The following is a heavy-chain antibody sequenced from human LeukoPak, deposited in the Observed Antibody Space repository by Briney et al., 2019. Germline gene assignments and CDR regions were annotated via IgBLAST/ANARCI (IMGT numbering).Heavy chain of an antibody. J-gene: IGHJ3*02. CDR3: ARQATHGDYVGAFDI. CDR1: GGSFSGYY. D-gene: IGHD4-17*01. V-gene: IGHV4-34*01. CDR2: INHSGST. Sequence: SETLSLTCAVYGGSFSGYYWSWIRQPPGKGLEWIGEINHSGSTNYNPSLKSRATISVDTSKNQFSLKLSSVTAADTAVYYCARQATHGDYVGAFDIWGQGTMVTVSS.